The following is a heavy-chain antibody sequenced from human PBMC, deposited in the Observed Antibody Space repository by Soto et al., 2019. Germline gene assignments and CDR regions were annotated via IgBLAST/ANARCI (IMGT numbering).Heavy chain of an antibody. CDR1: GFTFSSFW. V-gene: IGHV3-7*01. D-gene: IGHD1-26*01. Sequence: EVQLVESGGGLVQVGGSRRLSCAASGFTFSSFWMSWVRQAPGKGREWVATIKQDGSAKYYVDSVKGRFTISRDNARNSLILEMKSLRSEDTAVYSCVRDRSGRYLEGFDYWGQGTLVTVSS. CDR2: IKQDGSAK. J-gene: IGHJ4*02. CDR3: VRDRSGRYLEGFDY.